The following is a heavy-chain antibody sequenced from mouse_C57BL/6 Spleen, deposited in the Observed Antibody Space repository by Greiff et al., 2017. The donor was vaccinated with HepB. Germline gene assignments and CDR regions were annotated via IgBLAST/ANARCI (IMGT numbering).Heavy chain of an antibody. D-gene: IGHD4-1*01. J-gene: IGHJ2*01. V-gene: IGHV1-69*01. Sequence: VQLQQSGAELVMPGASVKLSCKASGYTFTSYWMHWVKQRPGQGLEWIGEIDPSDSYTNYNQKFKGKSTLTVDKSSSQAYMQLSSLTSEDSAVYYCARRTGTDDFDYWGQGTTLTVSS. CDR1: GYTFTSYW. CDR3: ARRTGTDDFDY. CDR2: IDPSDSYT.